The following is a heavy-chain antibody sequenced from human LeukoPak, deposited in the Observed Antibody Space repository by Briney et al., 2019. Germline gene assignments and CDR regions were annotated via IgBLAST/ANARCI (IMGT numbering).Heavy chain of an antibody. Sequence: SETLSLTCTVSGDSISSYHWSWIRQPPGKGLEWIGYTYYSGSANYNPSLKSRVTISVDTSKNQFSLKLSSVTAADTAVYYCARGGTTVTPGLLWFDPWGQGTLVTVSS. D-gene: IGHD4-17*01. CDR3: ARGGTTVTPGLLWFDP. CDR1: GDSISSYH. CDR2: TYYSGSA. V-gene: IGHV4-59*01. J-gene: IGHJ5*02.